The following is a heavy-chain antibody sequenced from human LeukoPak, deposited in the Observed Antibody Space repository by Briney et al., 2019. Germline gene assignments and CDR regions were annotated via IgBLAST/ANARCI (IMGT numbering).Heavy chain of an antibody. CDR2: INEDGDNT. V-gene: IGHV3-23*01. CDR3: AKDRPGDGYNSD. J-gene: IGHJ4*02. Sequence: GGSLRLSCAASGFTFSSFAMSWVRQAPGKGLEWVSTINEDGDNTYYADSVKGRFTISRDNSKNTPYLQMNSLRAEDTAVYYCAKDRPGDGYNSDWGQGTLVTVSS. CDR1: GFTFSSFA. D-gene: IGHD5-24*01.